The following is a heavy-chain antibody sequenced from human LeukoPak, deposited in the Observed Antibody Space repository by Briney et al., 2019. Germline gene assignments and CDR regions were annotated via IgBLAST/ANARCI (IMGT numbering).Heavy chain of an antibody. Sequence: ASVKVSCKASGYTFTSYGISWVRQAPGQGLEWMGWISAYNGNTNYAQKLQGRVTMTTDTSTSTAYMELRSLRSDDTAVYYCARERGLLWFGELLYGDAFDIWGQGTMVTVSS. V-gene: IGHV1-18*01. CDR1: GYTFTSYG. J-gene: IGHJ3*02. CDR2: ISAYNGNT. CDR3: ARERGLLWFGELLYGDAFDI. D-gene: IGHD3-10*01.